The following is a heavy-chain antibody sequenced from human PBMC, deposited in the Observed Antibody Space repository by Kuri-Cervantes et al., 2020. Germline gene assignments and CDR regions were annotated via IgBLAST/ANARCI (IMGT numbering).Heavy chain of an antibody. D-gene: IGHD1-26*01. J-gene: IGHJ3*02. V-gene: IGHV3-23*01. CDR1: GFPFNTYA. Sequence: GESLKISCAASGFPFNTYAMNWVRQAPGKGLEWVSGISGSGGSTYYADSVKGRFTISRDNSKNTLYLQMNSLRAEDTAVYYCARDCGSYGYDAFDIWGQGTMVTVSS. CDR2: ISGSGGST. CDR3: ARDCGSYGYDAFDI.